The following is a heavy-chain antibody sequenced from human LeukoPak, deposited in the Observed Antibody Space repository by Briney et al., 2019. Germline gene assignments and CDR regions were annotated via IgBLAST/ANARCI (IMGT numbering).Heavy chain of an antibody. D-gene: IGHD4-17*01. V-gene: IGHV4-59*01. CDR3: ARGTVTAFYGMGV. CDR1: GGSISSYY. Sequence: PSETLSLTCTVSGGSISSYYWSWIRQPPGKGLEWIGYIYYSGSTNYNPSLKSRVAISVDTSKNQLSLKLSSVTAADTAVYYCARGTVTAFYGMGVWGQGTTVTVSS. CDR2: IYYSGST. J-gene: IGHJ6*02.